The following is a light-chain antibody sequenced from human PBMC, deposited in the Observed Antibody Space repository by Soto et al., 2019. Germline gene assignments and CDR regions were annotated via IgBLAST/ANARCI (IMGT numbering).Light chain of an antibody. CDR1: QSVGRDY. CDR3: QQYAASPIT. J-gene: IGKJ5*01. CDR2: DAS. V-gene: IGKV3-20*01. Sequence: EIVLTQSPGTLSLSPGERASLSCRASQSVGRDYLAWFQQKPGQAPGLLIHDASRRATGMPDRFSGSGSGTDFTLTISRLEPEDFAVYYCQQYAASPITFGQGTRLEIK.